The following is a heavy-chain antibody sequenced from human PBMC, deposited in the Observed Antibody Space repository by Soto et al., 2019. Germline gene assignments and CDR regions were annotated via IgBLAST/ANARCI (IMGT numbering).Heavy chain of an antibody. CDR3: TRDASRDSSARGWFDP. Sequence: PGGSLRLSCAASGVTFRSFTMNGVGQAPGKGLEWVSTISSNSAYIYYTDALRGRFTISRDNATNSLHLQMNSLRAEATAVYYCTRDASRDSSARGWFDPWGPGTLVTVSS. V-gene: IGHV3-21*01. D-gene: IGHD6-13*01. CDR2: ISSNSAYI. CDR1: GVTFRSFT. J-gene: IGHJ5*02.